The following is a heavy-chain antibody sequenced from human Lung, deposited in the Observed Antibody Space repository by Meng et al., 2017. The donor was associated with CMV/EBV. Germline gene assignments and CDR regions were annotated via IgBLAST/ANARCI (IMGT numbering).Heavy chain of an antibody. CDR2: LYYTGST. D-gene: IGHD3-16*02. CDR1: GGCVNRGSYY. CDR3: ALLGEVSLGLEV. V-gene: IGHV4-61*01. Sequence: SXPXSPXCSVSGGCVNRGSYYWSSIRQPPGKGLEWIGYLYYTGSTNYNPSLKSRDTVSVDTSKCQVYMTLNSVLTADTAVYYCALLGEVSLGLEVSGQGKPVTVSS. J-gene: IGHJ6*02.